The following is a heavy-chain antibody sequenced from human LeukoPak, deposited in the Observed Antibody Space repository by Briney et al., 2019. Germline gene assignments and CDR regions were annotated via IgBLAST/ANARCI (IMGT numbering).Heavy chain of an antibody. CDR3: ARDYVYAFDY. J-gene: IGHJ4*02. D-gene: IGHD2/OR15-2a*01. CDR2: ISGNGNAK. Sequence: GGSLRLSCAASGFSFSSYSINWVRQAPGKGMEWVSYISGNGNAKHDTDSVKVRFTIARDNAKNALYLQMNSLRAAATALYFCARDYVYAFDYWGQGTLVTASS. V-gene: IGHV3-48*01. CDR1: GFSFSSYS.